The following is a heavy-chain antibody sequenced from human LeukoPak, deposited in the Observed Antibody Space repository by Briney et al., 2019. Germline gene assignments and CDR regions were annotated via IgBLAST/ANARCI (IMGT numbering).Heavy chain of an antibody. J-gene: IGHJ4*02. CDR3: GRGLIVRGIGY. CDR2: IRSKGNSYAT. D-gene: IGHD3/OR15-3a*01. V-gene: IGHV3-73*01. Sequence: GGSLRLSCAASGFTFSGSALHWVRQAPGKGLEWVGRIRSKGNSYATEYAASVKGRFTISRDDSKNTAYLQMNSLNSEDTAVYYCGRGLIVRGIGYWGLGTLVTVSS. CDR1: GFTFSGSA.